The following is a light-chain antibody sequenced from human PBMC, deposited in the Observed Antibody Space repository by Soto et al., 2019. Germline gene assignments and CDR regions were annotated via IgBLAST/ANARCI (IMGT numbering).Light chain of an antibody. CDR1: SGHSNYA. Sequence: QSVLTQSPSASASLGASVKLTCTLSSGHSNYAIAWHQQQPEKGPRYLMKLNSDGSHSKGDGIPDRFSGSSSGAERYLTISSHQSEDEADYYCQTWGTGIAVFGGGTQLTVL. CDR2: LNSDGSH. CDR3: QTWGTGIAV. J-gene: IGLJ7*01. V-gene: IGLV4-69*01.